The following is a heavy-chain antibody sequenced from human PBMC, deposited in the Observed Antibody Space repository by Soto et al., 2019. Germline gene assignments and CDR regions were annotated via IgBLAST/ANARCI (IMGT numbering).Heavy chain of an antibody. CDR1: GGTFSSYA. V-gene: IGHV1-69*13. J-gene: IGHJ3*02. CDR3: AGMYYYDSSGPTPYDAFDI. D-gene: IGHD3-22*01. CDR2: IIPIFGTA. Sequence: SVKVSCKASGGTFSSYAISWVRQAPGQGLEWMGGIIPIFGTANYAQKFQGRVTITADESTSTAYMELSSLRSEDTAVYYCAGMYYYDSSGPTPYDAFDIWGQGTMVTVSS.